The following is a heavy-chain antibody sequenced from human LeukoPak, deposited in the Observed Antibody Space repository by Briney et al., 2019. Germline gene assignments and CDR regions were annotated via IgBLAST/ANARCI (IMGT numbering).Heavy chain of an antibody. V-gene: IGHV3-49*03. Sequence: GGSLRLSCTASGFTFGDYAMSWFRQAPGKGLEWVGFIRSKAYGGTTEYAASVKGRFTISRDDSKSIAYLQMNSLKTEDTAVYYCTRESRDGYNCFDYWGQGTLVTVSS. CDR3: TRESRDGYNCFDY. CDR1: GFTFGDYA. D-gene: IGHD5-24*01. J-gene: IGHJ4*02. CDR2: IRSKAYGGTT.